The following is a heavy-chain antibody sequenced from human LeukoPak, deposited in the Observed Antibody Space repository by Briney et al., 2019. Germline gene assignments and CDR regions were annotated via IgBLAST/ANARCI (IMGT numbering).Heavy chain of an antibody. CDR1: GFTFSTFP. V-gene: IGHV3-23*01. Sequence: GGSLRLSCQASGFTFSTFPMSWVRQAPGKGLEWVSTLSGDGSDTHYADSVKGRFTISRDNAKNTLYLQMNSLRAEDTAVYYCARDPHSSGWGNWFDPWGQGTLVTVSS. CDR3: ARDPHSSGWGNWFDP. D-gene: IGHD6-19*01. J-gene: IGHJ5*02. CDR2: LSGDGSDT.